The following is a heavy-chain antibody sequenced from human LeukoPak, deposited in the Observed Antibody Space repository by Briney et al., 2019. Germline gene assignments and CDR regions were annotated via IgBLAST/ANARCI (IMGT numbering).Heavy chain of an antibody. J-gene: IGHJ4*02. D-gene: IGHD6-13*01. CDR3: AKDPSSSWFGDYFDY. CDR2: ISGSGDST. V-gene: IGHV3-23*01. CDR1: GFTFSNYA. Sequence: GGPLRLSCAASGFTFSNYAMSWVRQAPGKGLEWVSAISGSGDSTYYADSVKGRFTISRDNSKNTLYLQMNSLRAEDTAVFYCAKDPSSSWFGDYFDYWGQGTLVTVSS.